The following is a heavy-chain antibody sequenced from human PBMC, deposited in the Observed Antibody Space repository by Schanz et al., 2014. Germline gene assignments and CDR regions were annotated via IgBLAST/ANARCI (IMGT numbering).Heavy chain of an antibody. D-gene: IGHD2-21*01. CDR1: GFTFSSYA. CDR3: ARDGYSVVVISPTESFDI. J-gene: IGHJ3*02. Sequence: EVQLVESGGGLVQPGGSLRLSCAASGFTFSSYAMSWVRQAPGKGLEWVSSFNDGGVNKYYADSVKGRFTISSDNSKSTLYLQMSSLRAEDTAVYYCARDGYSVVVISPTESFDIWGQGTMVTVSP. CDR2: FNDGGVNK. V-gene: IGHV3-23*04.